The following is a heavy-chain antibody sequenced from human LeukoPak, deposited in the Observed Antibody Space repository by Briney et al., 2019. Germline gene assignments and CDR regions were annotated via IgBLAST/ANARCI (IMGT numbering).Heavy chain of an antibody. J-gene: IGHJ4*02. CDR2: IYYSGGT. CDR1: GDSISSYY. D-gene: IGHD2-15*01. CDR3: ARGSAAPTATPFDY. V-gene: IGHV4-59*01. Sequence: SETLSLTCTVSGDSISSYYWSWVRQPPGKGLEWIGYIYYSGGTNYNPSLKSRVTISVDTSKNQFSLRLSSVTAADTAVYYCARGSAAPTATPFDYWGQGTLVSVSS.